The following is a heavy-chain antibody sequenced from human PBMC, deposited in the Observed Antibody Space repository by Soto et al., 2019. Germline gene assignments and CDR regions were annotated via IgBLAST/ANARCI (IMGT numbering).Heavy chain of an antibody. Sequence: PSDTLSLTCTVSGGSISSGGYYWSWIRQHPGKGLEWIGYIYYSGSTYYNPSLKSRVTISVDTSKNQFSLKLSSVTAADTAVYYCAREPGAQPTVPYSYYGMDVWGQGTTVTVSS. V-gene: IGHV4-31*03. D-gene: IGHD4-17*01. J-gene: IGHJ6*02. CDR3: AREPGAQPTVPYSYYGMDV. CDR1: GGSISSGGYY. CDR2: IYYSGST.